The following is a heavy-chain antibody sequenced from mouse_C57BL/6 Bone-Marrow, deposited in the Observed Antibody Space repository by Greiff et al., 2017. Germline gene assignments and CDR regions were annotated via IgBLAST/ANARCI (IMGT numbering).Heavy chain of an antibody. CDR3: AVNWGFAY. CDR2: ISPRSGNT. J-gene: IGHJ3*01. D-gene: IGHD4-1*01. Sequence: QVQLQQSGAELARPGASVKLSCKASGYTFTSYGISWVKQRTGQGLEWIGEISPRSGNTYYNEKFKGKATLTAAKSSSTAYMELRSLTSEDSAVYFCAVNWGFAYWGQGTLVTVSA. CDR1: GYTFTSYG. V-gene: IGHV1-81*01.